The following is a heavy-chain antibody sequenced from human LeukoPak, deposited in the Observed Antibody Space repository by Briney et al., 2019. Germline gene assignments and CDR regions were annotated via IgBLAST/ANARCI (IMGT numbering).Heavy chain of an antibody. Sequence: GESLKISCKGSGYGFTSYWIGWVRQMPGKGLEWMGIIYPGDSDTRYSPSFQGQVTISADKSISTAYLQWSSLKASDTAMYYCARYITMVRGVIRHFDYWGQGTLVTVSS. CDR3: ARYITMVRGVIRHFDY. D-gene: IGHD3-10*01. CDR1: GYGFTSYW. CDR2: IYPGDSDT. V-gene: IGHV5-51*01. J-gene: IGHJ4*02.